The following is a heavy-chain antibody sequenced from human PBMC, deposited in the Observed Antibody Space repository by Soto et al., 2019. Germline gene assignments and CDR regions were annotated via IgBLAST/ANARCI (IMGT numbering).Heavy chain of an antibody. CDR2: IYYLGGT. CDR1: GGSVSSENYY. Sequence: SETLSLTCTVSGGSVSSENYYWSWVRQPPGKGLEWIGYIYYLGGTNYNPSLKSRVTITVDTSKNQFSLKLSSVTAADTAVYYCARSIDPWGQGTLVTVSS. V-gene: IGHV4-61*01. CDR3: ARSIDP. J-gene: IGHJ5*02.